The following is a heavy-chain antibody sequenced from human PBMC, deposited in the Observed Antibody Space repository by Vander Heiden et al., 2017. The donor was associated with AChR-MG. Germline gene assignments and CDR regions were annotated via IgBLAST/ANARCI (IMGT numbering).Heavy chain of an antibody. J-gene: IGHJ4*02. CDR1: GFTFSSYA. Sequence: QVQLVESWGGVVQPGRSLILSCAASGFTFSSYAMHWVRQAPGKGLEWVAVISYDGSNKYYADSVNGRFTISRDNSKNTRYLQMNSLSAEDTAVYYCARDCPYYYDSSGYLDYWGQGTLVTVSS. CDR2: ISYDGSNK. CDR3: ARDCPYYYDSSGYLDY. D-gene: IGHD3-22*01. V-gene: IGHV3-30-3*01.